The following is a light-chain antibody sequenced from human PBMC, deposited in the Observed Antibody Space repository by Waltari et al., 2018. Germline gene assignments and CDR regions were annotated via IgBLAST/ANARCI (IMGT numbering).Light chain of an antibody. CDR2: DVS. Sequence: QSALTQPASVSGSPGQSITISCTGTSSDIGAYNFVSWYQQHPGKAPKVMIYDVSYPHAVVSSRFSGSKSGNTASLTISGLQIEDEADYYCCSYRTPDTLVFGTGTKVTVL. CDR3: CSYRTPDTLV. V-gene: IGLV2-14*03. J-gene: IGLJ1*01. CDR1: SSDIGAYNF.